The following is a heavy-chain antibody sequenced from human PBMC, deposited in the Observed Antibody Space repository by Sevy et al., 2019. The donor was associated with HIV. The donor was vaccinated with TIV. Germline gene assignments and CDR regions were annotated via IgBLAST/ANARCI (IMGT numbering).Heavy chain of an antibody. D-gene: IGHD3-22*01. CDR2: ITSSGSTL. V-gene: IGHV3-48*03. CDR1: GFTLSTYE. J-gene: IGHJ5*02. Sequence: GGSLRLSCAASGFTLSTYEMNWVRQAPGKGLEWVSYITSSGSTLYSADSVKGRFTISRDTAKNSLYLQMNSLRAEDTAVYYCARGPGRYDSGDWFDPWGQGTLVTVSS. CDR3: ARGPGRYDSGDWFDP.